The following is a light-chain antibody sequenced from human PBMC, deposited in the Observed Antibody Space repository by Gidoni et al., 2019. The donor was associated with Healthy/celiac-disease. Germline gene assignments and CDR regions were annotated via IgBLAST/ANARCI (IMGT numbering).Light chain of an antibody. Sequence: SEMTPSTSSVSASVGARVTITCRASHGMSSWLAWYQQKPGKAPKLLIYAASSLPSGVPSMFSGSASGTDSPPIISRLQHEDFATYYCQQANSSPLTFGGGTQVEIK. CDR1: HGMSSW. CDR3: QQANSSPLT. CDR2: AAS. V-gene: IGKV1-12*01. J-gene: IGKJ4*01.